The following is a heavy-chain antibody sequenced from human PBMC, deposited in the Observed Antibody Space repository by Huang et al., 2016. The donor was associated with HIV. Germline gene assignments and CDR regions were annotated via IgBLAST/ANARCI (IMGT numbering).Heavy chain of an antibody. D-gene: IGHD2-8*01. CDR3: SRDTSGPLKYAFDI. CDR1: GYTFTSYY. CDR2: VNPYNGRT. Sequence: QVQLVQSGAEVKKPGASVKVSCKTSGYTFTSYYMDWVRQAPGQGLEWMGIVNPYNGRTRSAQKFQGRVTMTSDTATSTVYMELSSLRSEDTAVYYCSRDTSGPLKYAFDIWGQGTLVTVSS. J-gene: IGHJ3*02. V-gene: IGHV1-46*03.